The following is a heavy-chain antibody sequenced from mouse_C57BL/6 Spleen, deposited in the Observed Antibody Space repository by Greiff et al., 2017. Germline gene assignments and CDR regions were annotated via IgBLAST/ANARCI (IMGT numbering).Heavy chain of an antibody. J-gene: IGHJ2*01. Sequence: DVQLQESGGGLVQPGGSLKLSCAASGIDFSRYWMSWVRRAPGKGLEWIGEINPDSSTINYAPSLKDKFIISRDNAKNTLYLQMSKVRSEDTALYYCATHYDYDYFDYWGQGTTLTVSS. D-gene: IGHD2-4*01. V-gene: IGHV4-1*01. CDR2: INPDSSTI. CDR1: GIDFSRYW. CDR3: ATHYDYDYFDY.